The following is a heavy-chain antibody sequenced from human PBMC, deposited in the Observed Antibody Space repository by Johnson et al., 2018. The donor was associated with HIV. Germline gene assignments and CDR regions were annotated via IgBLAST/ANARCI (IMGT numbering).Heavy chain of an antibody. CDR1: GFTFSSYD. J-gene: IGHJ3*02. V-gene: IGHV3-13*01. CDR2: IGTAGDT. Sequence: VQLVESGGGVVRPGRSLRLSCAASGFTFSSYDMHWVRQATGKGLEWVSAIGTAGDTYYPGSVKGRFTISRENAKKTLYLQMNSLRAEDTAVYYCAILPEWELSPEVFDIWGQGTMVTVSS. CDR3: AILPEWELSPEVFDI. D-gene: IGHD1-26*01.